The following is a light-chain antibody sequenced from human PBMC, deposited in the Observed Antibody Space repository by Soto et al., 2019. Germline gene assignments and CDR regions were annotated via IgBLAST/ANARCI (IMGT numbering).Light chain of an antibody. CDR3: AAWDDGLNGVV. V-gene: IGLV1-44*01. J-gene: IGLJ2*01. CDR1: SSNIGSNT. CDR2: SSN. Sequence: QLVLTQPPSASGTPGQRVTISCSGSSSNIGSNTVNWYQQLPGTAPKLLIYSSNQRPSGVPDRFSGSKSGTSASLAISGLQSEDEADYYCAAWDDGLNGVVFGGGTKLTVL.